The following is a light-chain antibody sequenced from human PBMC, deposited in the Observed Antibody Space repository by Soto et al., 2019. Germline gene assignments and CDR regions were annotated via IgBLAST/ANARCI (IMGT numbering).Light chain of an antibody. CDR3: QQYSSYPYT. CDR1: QDSNNF. V-gene: IGKV1-33*01. J-gene: IGKJ2*01. CDR2: GAS. Sequence: DLQMTQSPSSLSASVGDSVTITCQASQDSNNFLNWYQHQPGKAPKVLIYGASNLETGVPSRFSGSGSGTGFTFTISSLQAEDIATYYCQQYSSYPYTFGQGTKLEIK.